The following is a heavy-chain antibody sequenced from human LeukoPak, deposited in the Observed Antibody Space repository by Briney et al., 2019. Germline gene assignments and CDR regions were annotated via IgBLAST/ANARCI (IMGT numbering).Heavy chain of an antibody. J-gene: IGHJ4*02. Sequence: GRSLRLSCAASGFTFSSYAMHWVRQAPGKGLEWVAVISYDGSNKYYADSVKGRFTISRDNSKNTLYLQMNSLRAEDTAVYYCARGGKYYDFWSGYFDYWGQGTLVTVSS. CDR2: ISYDGSNK. CDR3: ARGGKYYDFWSGYFDY. V-gene: IGHV3-30-3*01. D-gene: IGHD3-3*01. CDR1: GFTFSSYA.